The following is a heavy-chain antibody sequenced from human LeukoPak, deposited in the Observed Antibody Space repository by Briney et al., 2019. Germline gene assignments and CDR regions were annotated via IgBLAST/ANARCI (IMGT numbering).Heavy chain of an antibody. Sequence: SQTLSLTCTVSGGSISSGSYYWSWIRQPAGKGLEWIGRIYTSGSTNYNPSLKSRVTISVDTSKNQFSLKLSSVTAADTAVYYCASAYCGGDCTPYWYFDLWGRGTLVTVSS. V-gene: IGHV4-61*02. CDR3: ASAYCGGDCTPYWYFDL. CDR1: GGSISSGSYY. CDR2: IYTSGST. J-gene: IGHJ2*01. D-gene: IGHD2-21*02.